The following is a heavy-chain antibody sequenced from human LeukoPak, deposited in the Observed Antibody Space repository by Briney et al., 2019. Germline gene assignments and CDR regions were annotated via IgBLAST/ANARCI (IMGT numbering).Heavy chain of an antibody. CDR2: INPNSGGT. D-gene: IGHD4-17*01. CDR3: ARLPRNFGDYLAY. Sequence: PGASVKVSCKTSGYTFSDYYIHWIRQAPGQGLEWMGWINPNSGGTNYAQKFQGWVTMTRDTSISTAYMELSRLTSDDTAVYYCARLPRNFGDYLAYWGQGTLVTVSS. CDR1: GYTFSDYY. V-gene: IGHV1-2*04. J-gene: IGHJ4*02.